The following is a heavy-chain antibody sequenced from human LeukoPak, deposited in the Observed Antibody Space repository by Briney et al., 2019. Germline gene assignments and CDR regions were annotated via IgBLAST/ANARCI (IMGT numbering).Heavy chain of an antibody. Sequence: SETLSLTCTVSGVSTSSSSYYWGWIRQPPGKGLEWIGSIYYSGSTNYKSSLKSRVTISVDTSKNQFSLKLNSVTAADTAVYYCARTTEGGYTYGYFYYYYMDVWGKGTTVTISS. D-gene: IGHD5-18*01. CDR1: GVSTSSSSYY. V-gene: IGHV4-39*07. J-gene: IGHJ6*03. CDR3: ARTTEGGYTYGYFYYYYMDV. CDR2: IYYSGST.